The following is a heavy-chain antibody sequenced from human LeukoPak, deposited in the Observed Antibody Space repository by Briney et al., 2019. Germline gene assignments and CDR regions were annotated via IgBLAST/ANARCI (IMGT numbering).Heavy chain of an antibody. Sequence: GGSLRLSCAVSGLIFRSYWMSWVRQAPGKGLEWVANINKDGSEKYFVDSVKGRFTISRDNAKNSLHLQMNTLRAEDTAVYYCARERDGRFFDYWGQGTLVTVSS. D-gene: IGHD5-24*01. CDR1: GLIFRSYW. J-gene: IGHJ4*02. CDR2: INKDGSEK. V-gene: IGHV3-7*01. CDR3: ARERDGRFFDY.